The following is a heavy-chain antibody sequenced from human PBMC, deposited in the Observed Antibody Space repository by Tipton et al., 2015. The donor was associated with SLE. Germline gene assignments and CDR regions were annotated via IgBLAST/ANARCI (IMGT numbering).Heavy chain of an antibody. CDR2: ISAYNGNT. Sequence: QVQLVQSGPEVKKPGASVKVSCKASGYTFTSYGISWVRQAPGQGLEWMGWISAYNGNTNYAQKLQGRVTMTTDTSTSTAYMELRSLRSDDTAVYYCASPGYCSSTSCYTRGASDIWGQGTMVTVSS. D-gene: IGHD2-2*02. V-gene: IGHV1-18*01. CDR3: ASPGYCSSTSCYTRGASDI. CDR1: GYTFTSYG. J-gene: IGHJ3*02.